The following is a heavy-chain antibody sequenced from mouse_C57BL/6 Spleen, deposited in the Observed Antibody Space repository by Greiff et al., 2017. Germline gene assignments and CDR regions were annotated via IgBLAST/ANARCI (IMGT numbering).Heavy chain of an antibody. CDR1: GFTFSSYG. J-gene: IGHJ4*01. Sequence: DVHLVESGGDLVKPGGSLKLSCAASGFTFSSYGMSWVRQTPDKRLEWVSTISSGGSYTYYPDSVKGRFTISRDNAKNTLYLQMSSLKSEDTAMYYCARPAGTGAMDYWGQGTSVTVSS. V-gene: IGHV5-6*01. D-gene: IGHD4-1*01. CDR2: ISSGGSYT. CDR3: ARPAGTGAMDY.